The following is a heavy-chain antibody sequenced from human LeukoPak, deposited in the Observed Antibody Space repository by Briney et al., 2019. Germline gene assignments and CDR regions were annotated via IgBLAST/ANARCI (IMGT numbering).Heavy chain of an antibody. CDR3: ARDARGWSGFDY. D-gene: IGHD3-3*01. V-gene: IGHV4-4*07. J-gene: IGHJ4*02. CDR1: GGSISSYY. CDR2: IYTTGNT. Sequence: SETLSPTCSVSGGSISSYYWSWIRQPAGKGREWIGRIYTTGNTDYNPSLKSRVTMSVDTSKNQFSLNLSSVTAAGTAVYYCARDARGWSGFDYWGQGTLVTVSS.